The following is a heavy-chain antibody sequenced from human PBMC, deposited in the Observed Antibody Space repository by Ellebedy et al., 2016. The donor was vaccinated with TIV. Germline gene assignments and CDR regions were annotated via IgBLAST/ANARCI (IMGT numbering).Heavy chain of an antibody. CDR3: AKSARRDGYYFDY. CDR2: INSDGSST. J-gene: IGHJ4*02. D-gene: IGHD5-24*01. V-gene: IGHV3-74*01. CDR1: GFTFSSYA. Sequence: GESLKISXAASGFTFSSYAMSWVRQAPGKGLEWVSRINSDGSSTSYADSVKGRFTISRDNAKNTLYLQMNSLRAEDTAVYYCAKSARRDGYYFDYWGQGTLVTVSS.